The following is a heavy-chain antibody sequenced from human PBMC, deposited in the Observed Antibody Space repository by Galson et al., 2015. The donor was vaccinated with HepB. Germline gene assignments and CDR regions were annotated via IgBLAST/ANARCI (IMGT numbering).Heavy chain of an antibody. V-gene: IGHV3-74*01. Sequence: SLRLSCAASGFTFSVYWIQWVRQSPEKGLVWVSHINSDRSTTSHADSVKGRFTNSRDNARDTVYLQLNSLRAEDTAVYYCARTLRIAPDPQRAWEFFSYGLDVWGQGTTVTVSS. CDR1: GFTFSVYW. CDR2: INSDRSTT. J-gene: IGHJ6*02. D-gene: IGHD6-13*01. CDR3: ARTLRIAPDPQRAWEFFSYGLDV.